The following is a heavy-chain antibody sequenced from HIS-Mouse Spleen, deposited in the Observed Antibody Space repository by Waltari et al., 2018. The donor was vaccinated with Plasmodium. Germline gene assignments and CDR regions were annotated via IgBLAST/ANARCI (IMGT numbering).Heavy chain of an antibody. CDR1: GGSFRGYY. J-gene: IGHJ2*01. CDR2: INHSGST. V-gene: IGHV4-34*01. CDR3: ARVTSSGVYWYFDL. Sequence: QVQLQQWGAGLLKPSETLSLTCAVYGGSFRGYYCSCVRQPPGKGLEWIGEINHSGSTNYNPSLKSRVTISVDTSKNQFSLKLSSVTAADTAVYYCARVTSSGVYWYFDLWGRGTLVTVSS. D-gene: IGHD3-3*01.